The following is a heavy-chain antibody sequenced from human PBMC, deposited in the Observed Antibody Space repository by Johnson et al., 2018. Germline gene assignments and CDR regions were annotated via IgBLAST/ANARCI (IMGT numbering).Heavy chain of an antibody. Sequence: QVQLVESGGGVVQPGRSLRLSCAASGFTFSSYGMHWVRQAPGKGLEWVALISYDGSNKYYTDSVKGRFTISRDNSKNNLYLQTNSLRGEDTAMYYWAKDSAPYGRNYYYYMDVWGKGATVTVSS. CDR3: AKDSAPYGRNYYYYMDV. D-gene: IGHD3-10*01. J-gene: IGHJ6*03. CDR1: GFTFSSYG. V-gene: IGHV3-30*18. CDR2: ISYDGSNK.